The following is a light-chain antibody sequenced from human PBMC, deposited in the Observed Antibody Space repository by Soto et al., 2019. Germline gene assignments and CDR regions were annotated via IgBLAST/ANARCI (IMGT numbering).Light chain of an antibody. CDR3: RSYTRNSRLV. V-gene: IGLV2-14*01. CDR2: EVS. CDR1: SSDVGGYNY. Sequence: QSVLTQPASVSGSPGQSITISCTGSSSDVGGYNYVSWYQQHPGKAPKLMIYEVSNRPSGISNRFSGSKSGNTASLTLSGLQAEDEADYYCRSYTRNSRLVLGGGTKRTVL. J-gene: IGLJ2*01.